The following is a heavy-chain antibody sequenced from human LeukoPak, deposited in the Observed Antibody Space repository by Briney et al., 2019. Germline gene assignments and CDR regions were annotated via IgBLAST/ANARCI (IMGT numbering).Heavy chain of an antibody. CDR2: IYSGGTT. CDR1: GGSISSDSYY. CDR3: ARHSRNCSGGYCYLYY. Sequence: SETLSLTCAVSGGSISSDSYYWGWIRQPPGTGLEWLGSIYSGGTTYYNPSLKSRVTISVDTSKNQFSLKLTSVTAADAAAYYCARHSRNCSGGYCYLYYWGQGTLVTVSS. V-gene: IGHV4-39*01. J-gene: IGHJ4*02. D-gene: IGHD2-15*01.